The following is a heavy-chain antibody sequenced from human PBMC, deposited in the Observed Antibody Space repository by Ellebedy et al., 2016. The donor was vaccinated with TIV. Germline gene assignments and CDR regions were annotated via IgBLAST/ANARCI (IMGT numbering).Heavy chain of an antibody. CDR3: ARDRNKHSGSGSFYGY. CDR1: GFNFSTYW. V-gene: IGHV3-74*01. CDR2: LNGDGSSE. J-gene: IGHJ4*02. D-gene: IGHD3-10*01. Sequence: GESLKISXTASGFNFSTYWMHWVRQTPGKGLVWVSRLNGDGSSEAYADSVKGRFTISRDNAKNTLYLEINSLRAEDTAVYYCARDRNKHSGSGSFYGYWGQGTLVSVSS.